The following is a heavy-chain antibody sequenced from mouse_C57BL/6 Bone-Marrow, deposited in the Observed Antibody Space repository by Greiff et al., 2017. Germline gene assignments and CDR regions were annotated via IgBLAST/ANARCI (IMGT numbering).Heavy chain of an antibody. CDR3: ARPYDRNYRYFDV. J-gene: IGHJ1*03. CDR1: GYTFTSYW. Sequence: QVQLQQSGAELVKPGASVKMSCKASGYTFTSYWITWVKQRPGQGLEWIGDIYPGSGSTNYNEKFKGKATLTVDTSSSTAYMQRSSLTSEDSAVYYCARPYDRNYRYFDVWGRGTTVTVTS. V-gene: IGHV1-55*01. CDR2: IYPGSGST. D-gene: IGHD2-14*01.